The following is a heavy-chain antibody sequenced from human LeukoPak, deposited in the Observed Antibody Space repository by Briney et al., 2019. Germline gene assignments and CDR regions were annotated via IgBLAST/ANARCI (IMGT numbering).Heavy chain of an antibody. Sequence: PGGSLRLSCVASGVTLSDYNMNWVRQAPGKGLEWMSSTRNSSVIFYGDSVKGRFSVSRDNAKNSLYLQMNSLRVEDTAMYYCARGDGISHWGQGTLVTVSS. V-gene: IGHV3-69-1*01. J-gene: IGHJ4*02. D-gene: IGHD3-9*01. CDR3: ARGDGISH. CDR1: GVTLSDYN. CDR2: TRNSSVI.